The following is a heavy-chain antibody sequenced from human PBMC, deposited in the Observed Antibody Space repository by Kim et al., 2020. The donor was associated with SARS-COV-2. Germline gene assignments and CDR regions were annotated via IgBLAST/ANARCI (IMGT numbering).Heavy chain of an antibody. V-gene: IGHV5-51*01. Sequence: GESLKISCKGSGYTFTNYWIGWVRQLPGKGLEWMGIIYPGDSETRYSPSFQGQVTISADKSITTAYLQWSSLKASDTAIYYCARHYLPAHTGYLDNWGQGTVLTVSS. CDR2: IYPGDSET. J-gene: IGHJ4*02. D-gene: IGHD3-9*01. CDR3: ARHYLPAHTGYLDN. CDR1: GYTFTNYW.